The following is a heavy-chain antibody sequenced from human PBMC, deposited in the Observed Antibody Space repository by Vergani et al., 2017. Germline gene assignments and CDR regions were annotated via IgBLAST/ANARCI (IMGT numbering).Heavy chain of an antibody. D-gene: IGHD3-10*01. J-gene: IGHJ4*02. CDR1: GFTFTSSA. CDR3: AAGRCFGESDLHFDY. CDR2: IVVGSGNT. Sequence: QMQLVQSGPEVKKPGTSVTVSCKASGFTFTSSAMQWVRQARGQRLEWIGWIVVGSGNTNYAQKFQERVTITRDMSTSTAYMELSSLRSVDTAVYYCAAGRCFGESDLHFDYWGQGTLVTVSS. V-gene: IGHV1-58*02.